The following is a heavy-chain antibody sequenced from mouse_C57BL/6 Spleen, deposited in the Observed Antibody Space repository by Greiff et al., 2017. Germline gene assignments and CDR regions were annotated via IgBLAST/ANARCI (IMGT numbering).Heavy chain of an antibody. CDR2: ISSGGSYT. Sequence: EVKLVESGGDLVKPGGSLKLSCAASGFTFSSYGMSWVRQTPDKRLEWVATISSGGSYTYYPDSVKGRLTISRDNAKNTLYLQMSSLKSEDTAMYYCARRSNYSNYYAMDYWGQGTSVTVSS. J-gene: IGHJ4*01. D-gene: IGHD2-5*01. CDR3: ARRSNYSNYYAMDY. V-gene: IGHV5-6*02. CDR1: GFTFSSYG.